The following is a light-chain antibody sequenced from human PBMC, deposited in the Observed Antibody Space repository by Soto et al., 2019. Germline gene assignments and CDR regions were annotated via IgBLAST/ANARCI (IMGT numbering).Light chain of an antibody. Sequence: DIQMTQSPSSLSASVGDRVTITCRASQDISGYLAWYHQKPGQVPKLLIYSASTLQSGVPSRFSGSGSGTDFTLTISSLQPEDVATYYCQKFNTAPLTFGQGTRLEIK. CDR3: QKFNTAPLT. CDR1: QDISGY. CDR2: SAS. J-gene: IGKJ5*01. V-gene: IGKV1-27*01.